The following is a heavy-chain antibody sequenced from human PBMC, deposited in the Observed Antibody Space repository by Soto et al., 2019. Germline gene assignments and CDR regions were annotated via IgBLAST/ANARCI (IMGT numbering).Heavy chain of an antibody. CDR1: GVSISTSSYY. CDR3: VRHAAGNAIGCFSGYFDL. Sequence: SETLSLTCTVSGVSISTSSYYWGWVRLAPGKGLEWIGSIYNTGSTYYNPSLNTRVTISVDPSKHQFSLNLNSMPAADTSVYYCVRHAAGNAIGCFSGYFDLWGRGTLVTVSS. CDR2: IYNTGST. V-gene: IGHV4-39*01. J-gene: IGHJ2*01. D-gene: IGHD2-8*01.